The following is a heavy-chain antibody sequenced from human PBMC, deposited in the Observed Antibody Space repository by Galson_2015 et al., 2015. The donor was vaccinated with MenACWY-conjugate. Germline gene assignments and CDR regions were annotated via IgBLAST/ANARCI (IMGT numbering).Heavy chain of an antibody. J-gene: IGHJ6*02. CDR1: GGSISSSNW. Sequence: TLSLTCAVSGGSISSSNWWSWVRQPPGKGLEWIGEIYHSGSTNYNPSLKSRVTISVDKSKNQFSLKLSSVTAADTAVYYCARDQVNYYGSGSHGVPYYYYGMDVWGQGTTVTVSS. CDR2: IYHSGST. D-gene: IGHD3-10*01. CDR3: ARDQVNYYGSGSHGVPYYYYGMDV. V-gene: IGHV4-4*02.